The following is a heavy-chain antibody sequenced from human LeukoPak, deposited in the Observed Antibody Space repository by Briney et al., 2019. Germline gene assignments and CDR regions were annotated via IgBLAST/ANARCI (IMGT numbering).Heavy chain of an antibody. Sequence: KPPQTPSLTCTVSGGSLSSGGYYRSWIRQHPRKGLEWIGYIYYSGSTYYNPSLKSRVTISVDTSKNQFSLKLSSVTAADTAVYYCAREPSIVPYFDYWGQGTLVTVSS. CDR2: IYYSGST. D-gene: IGHD3-16*02. CDR3: AREPSIVPYFDY. V-gene: IGHV4-31*03. CDR1: GGSLSSGGYY. J-gene: IGHJ4*02.